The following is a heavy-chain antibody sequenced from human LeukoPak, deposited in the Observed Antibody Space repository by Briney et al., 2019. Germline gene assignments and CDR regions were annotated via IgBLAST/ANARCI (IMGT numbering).Heavy chain of an antibody. CDR2: ISSSDSTI. D-gene: IGHD3-10*01. J-gene: IGHJ4*02. V-gene: IGHV3-48*03. Sequence: GGSLRLSCAASGFTSSSYEMHWVRQAPGQGLEWVSYISSSDSTIYYADSVKGRFTISRDNAKNTLYLQMNSLRAEDTAMYYCVRDGGRLNFGNGASFDYWGQGTLVTVSS. CDR1: GFTSSSYE. CDR3: VRDGGRLNFGNGASFDY.